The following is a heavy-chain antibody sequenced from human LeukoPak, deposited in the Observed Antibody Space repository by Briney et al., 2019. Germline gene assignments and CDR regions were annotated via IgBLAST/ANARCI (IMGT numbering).Heavy chain of an antibody. CDR2: ISHSGST. Sequence: PSETLSLTCAVYGGSFSGYYWSWIRQPPGKGLEWIGEISHSGSTNCNPSLKSRVTISVDTSKNQFSLKLSSVTAADTAVYYCARGVTYYYDSSGYFDYWGQGTLVTVSS. CDR3: ARGVTYYYDSSGYFDY. V-gene: IGHV4-34*01. J-gene: IGHJ4*02. CDR1: GGSFSGYY. D-gene: IGHD3-22*01.